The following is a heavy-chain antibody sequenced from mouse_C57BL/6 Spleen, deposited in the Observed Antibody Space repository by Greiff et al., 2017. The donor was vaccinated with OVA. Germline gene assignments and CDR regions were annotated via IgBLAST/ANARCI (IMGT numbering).Heavy chain of an antibody. Sequence: QVQLQQSGAELVKPGASVKMSCKASGYTFTSYWITWVKQRPGQGLEWIGDIYPGSGSTNYNEKFKSKATLTVDTSSSTAYMQLSSLTSEDSAVYYCARPLGTTRYAMDYWGQGTSVTVSS. V-gene: IGHV1-55*01. CDR2: IYPGSGST. CDR1: GYTFTSYW. CDR3: ARPLGTTRYAMDY. J-gene: IGHJ4*01. D-gene: IGHD2-13*01.